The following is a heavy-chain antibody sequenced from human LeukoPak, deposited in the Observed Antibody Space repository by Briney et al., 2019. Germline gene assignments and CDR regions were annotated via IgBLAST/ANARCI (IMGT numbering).Heavy chain of an antibody. Sequence: PSETLSLTCAAYGGSFSGYYWSWIRQPAGKGLEWIGRIYTSGSTNYNPSLKSRVTMSVDTSKNQFSLKLSSVTAADTAVYYCARDSVTQPHADIYALKNYYFDYWGQGTLVTVSS. CDR2: IYTSGST. J-gene: IGHJ4*02. CDR1: GGSFSGYY. D-gene: IGHD2-15*01. CDR3: ARDSVTQPHADIYALKNYYFDY. V-gene: IGHV4-4*07.